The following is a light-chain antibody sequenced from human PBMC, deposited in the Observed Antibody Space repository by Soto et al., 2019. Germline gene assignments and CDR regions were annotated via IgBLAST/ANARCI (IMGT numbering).Light chain of an antibody. CDR1: QSVSRNF. Sequence: EIVLTQSPGPLSFSPGERATLSCRASQSVSRNFIAWYQQKPGQAPRLLIYGASTRATGSPDRFSGSGSGTDFTLTINRLEPEDFAVYHCQLYGDSGITFGGGTKVEIK. J-gene: IGKJ4*01. CDR2: GAS. CDR3: QLYGDSGIT. V-gene: IGKV3-20*01.